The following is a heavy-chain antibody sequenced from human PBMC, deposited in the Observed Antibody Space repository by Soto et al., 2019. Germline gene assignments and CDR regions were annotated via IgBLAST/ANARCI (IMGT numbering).Heavy chain of an antibody. J-gene: IGHJ4*02. CDR1: GFTFSAYW. CDR3: ARGPRVSSTGTGAH. CDR2: ICDDGSTA. D-gene: IGHD1-1*01. V-gene: IGHV3-74*01. Sequence: PGGSLRLSCAVSGFTFSAYWMHWVRQVPGKGLTWVSRICDDGSTATYADSVKGRFVISRDNAKNSLYLEMNTLRVDDSGLYYCARGPRVSSTGTGAHWGRGTLVTVSS.